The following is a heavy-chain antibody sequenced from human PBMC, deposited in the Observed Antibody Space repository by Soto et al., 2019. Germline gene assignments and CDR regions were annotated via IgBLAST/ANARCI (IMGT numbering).Heavy chain of an antibody. Sequence: PGGSLRLSCAASGFTFSSYAMHWVRQAPGKGLEWVALISYDGRNKYYAGSVKGRFTISRDNSKNTLYLQMNSLRDEDTAVYYCARDSSITSDYSPGYWGQGTLVTVSS. V-gene: IGHV3-30-3*01. CDR3: ARDSSITSDYSPGY. J-gene: IGHJ4*02. CDR1: GFTFSSYA. CDR2: ISYDGRNK. D-gene: IGHD1-20*01.